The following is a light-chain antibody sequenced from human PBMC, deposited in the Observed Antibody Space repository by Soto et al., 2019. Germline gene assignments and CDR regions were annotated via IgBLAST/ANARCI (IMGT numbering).Light chain of an antibody. CDR1: FSNIGSNT. J-gene: IGLJ2*01. Sequence: QSVLTQSPSASGTPGQRVTISCSGSFSNIGSNTVNRYEQLPGTAPKLLIYSNNQRPSGVPDRISGTKSGTSASLAIRGLQSDDEADYYCAAWDDSLNGVVFGGGTKLTVL. CDR2: SNN. V-gene: IGLV1-44*01. CDR3: AAWDDSLNGVV.